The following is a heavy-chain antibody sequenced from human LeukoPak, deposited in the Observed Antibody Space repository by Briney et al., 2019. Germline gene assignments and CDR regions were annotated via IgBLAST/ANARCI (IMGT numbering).Heavy chain of an antibody. Sequence: GGSLRLSCAASGFIFSSYAMHWVRQAPGKGLEWVAVISYDGSNKYYADSVKGRFTISRDNSKNTLYLQMNSLRAEDTAVYYCARDDCSSTSCYGQYYCYGMDVWGQGTTVTVSS. V-gene: IGHV3-30*04. CDR2: ISYDGSNK. J-gene: IGHJ6*02. CDR1: GFIFSSYA. D-gene: IGHD2-2*01. CDR3: ARDDCSSTSCYGQYYCYGMDV.